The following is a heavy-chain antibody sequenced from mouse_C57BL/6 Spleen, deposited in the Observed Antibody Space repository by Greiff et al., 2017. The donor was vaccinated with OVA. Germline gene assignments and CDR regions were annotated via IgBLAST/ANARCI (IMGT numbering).Heavy chain of an antibody. CDR3: ATYGNFDY. V-gene: IGHV1-76*01. Sequence: QVQLQQSVAELVRPGASVKLSCTASCYTFTDYFLNWVKQRPGPGLALIARIYPGSGNTYYNEKFKGKATLTAEKSSSTAYMQLSSLTSEDSAVYFCATYGNFDYWGQGTTLTVSS. D-gene: IGHD1-1*01. CDR1: CYTFTDYF. CDR2: IYPGSGNT. J-gene: IGHJ2*01.